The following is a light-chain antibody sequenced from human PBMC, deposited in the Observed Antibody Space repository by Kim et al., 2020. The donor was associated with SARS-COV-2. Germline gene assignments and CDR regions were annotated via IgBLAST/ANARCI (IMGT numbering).Light chain of an antibody. CDR3: SSYTGSTYV. CDR1: SSDIGGYNY. V-gene: IGLV2-14*03. CDR2: AVN. J-gene: IGLJ1*01. Sequence: QSALTQPASVSGSPGQAITIPCTGTSSDIGGYNYVSWYQQHPGKAPKLMIYAVNNWPSGVSNRFSGSKSGSTASLTISGLQAEDEADYYCSSYTGSTYVFGTGTKVTVL.